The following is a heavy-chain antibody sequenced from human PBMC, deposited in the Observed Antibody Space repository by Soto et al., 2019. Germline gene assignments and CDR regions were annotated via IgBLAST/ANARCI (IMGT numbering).Heavy chain of an antibody. D-gene: IGHD3-22*01. Sequence: QVQLVESGGGLVKPGGSLRLSCAASGFTFSESYMSWIRQAPGKGLEWVSYISSSDSIIYYSDSVKGRFIISRDNAKNSLYLQMNSLRAEDTAVYYCARDLGYYDSSGYFDYWGQGTLVTVSS. V-gene: IGHV3-11*01. CDR3: ARDLGYYDSSGYFDY. CDR2: ISSSDSII. CDR1: GFTFSESY. J-gene: IGHJ4*02.